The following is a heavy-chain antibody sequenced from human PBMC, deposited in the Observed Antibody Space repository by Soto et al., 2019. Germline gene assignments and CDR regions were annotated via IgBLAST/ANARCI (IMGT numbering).Heavy chain of an antibody. Sequence: ASVKVSCKASGYTFTLYAMHWVRQAPGQRLEWMGWISAYNGTTNYAQKLQARGTMTTDTSTSTAYMELRSLRSDDKAVYYCARGYCSGGSGPNWFDPWGQGTVDTVSS. CDR3: ARGYCSGGSGPNWFDP. D-gene: IGHD2-15*01. J-gene: IGHJ5*02. CDR2: ISAYNGTT. V-gene: IGHV1-18*01. CDR1: GYTFTLYA.